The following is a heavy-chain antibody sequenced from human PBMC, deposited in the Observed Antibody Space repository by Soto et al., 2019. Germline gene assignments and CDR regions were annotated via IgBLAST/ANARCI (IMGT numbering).Heavy chain of an antibody. D-gene: IGHD3-3*01. V-gene: IGHV3-33*01. CDR3: ARETSYYFWSGPQTMDV. Sequence: QVQLVESGGGVVQPGTSLRLSCAPSGFTFSSYVMHWVRQAPGKGLEWVAVVHYDGTKKYYADSVRGRFTISRDNSENILYLQINSLRPDDTAVYFCARETSYYFWSGPQTMDVWGQGTTVTVSS. CDR1: GFTFSSYV. J-gene: IGHJ6*02. CDR2: VHYDGTKK.